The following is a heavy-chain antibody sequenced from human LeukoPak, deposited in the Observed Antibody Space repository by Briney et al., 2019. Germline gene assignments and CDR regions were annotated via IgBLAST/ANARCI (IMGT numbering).Heavy chain of an antibody. J-gene: IGHJ4*02. Sequence: SETLSLTCTVSGGSISSSSYYWGWIRQPPGKGLEWIGSIYYSGSTYYNPSLKSRVTISVDTSKNQFSLKLSSVTAADTAVYYCARVDFSGYYYDSSGYYLPDYWGQGTLVTVSS. CDR2: IYYSGST. D-gene: IGHD3-22*01. V-gene: IGHV4-39*07. CDR3: ARVDFSGYYYDSSGYYLPDY. CDR1: GGSISSSSYY.